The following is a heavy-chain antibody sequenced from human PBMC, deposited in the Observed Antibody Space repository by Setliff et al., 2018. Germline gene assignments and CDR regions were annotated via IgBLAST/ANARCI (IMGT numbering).Heavy chain of an antibody. V-gene: IGHV7-4-1*02. J-gene: IGHJ4*02. CDR2: INTNTGNP. Sequence: ASVKVSCKASGGTFSSYAMNWVRQAPGQGLEWMGWINTNTGNPTYAQGFTGRFVFSLDTSVGTAYLQISSLKAEDTAVYYCARAWYYNFWSGSQIEYWGQGTLGTVSS. CDR3: ARAWYYNFWSGSQIEY. CDR1: GGTFSSYA. D-gene: IGHD3-3*01.